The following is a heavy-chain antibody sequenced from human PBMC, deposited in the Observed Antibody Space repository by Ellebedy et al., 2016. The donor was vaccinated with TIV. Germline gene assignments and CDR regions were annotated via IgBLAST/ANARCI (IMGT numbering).Heavy chain of an antibody. V-gene: IGHV3-7*01. D-gene: IGHD3-9*01. Sequence: GGSLRLSXAASGFTFSNYLMTWVRQPPRKGLEWVANIKPDGSEKNYVDSVKGRFTISRDNAKNSVYLQMNSLRAEDTAVYYCARDRNAVLRYFDWPPGGYWGQGTLVTVSS. J-gene: IGHJ4*02. CDR3: ARDRNAVLRYFDWPPGGY. CDR1: GFTFSNYL. CDR2: IKPDGSEK.